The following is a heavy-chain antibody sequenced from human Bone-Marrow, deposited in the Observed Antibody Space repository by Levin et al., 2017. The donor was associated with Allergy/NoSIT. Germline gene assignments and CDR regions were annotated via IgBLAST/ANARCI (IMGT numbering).Heavy chain of an antibody. D-gene: IGHD3-9*01. CDR1: GFTFSSYG. J-gene: IGHJ4*02. Sequence: GESLKISCAASGFTFSSYGMHWVRQAPGKGLEWVAVISYDGSNKYYADSVKGRFTISRDNSKNTLYLQMNSLRAEDTAVYYCAKGCQLRYFDSRRADFDYWGQGTLVTVSS. V-gene: IGHV3-30*18. CDR3: AKGCQLRYFDSRRADFDY. CDR2: ISYDGSNK.